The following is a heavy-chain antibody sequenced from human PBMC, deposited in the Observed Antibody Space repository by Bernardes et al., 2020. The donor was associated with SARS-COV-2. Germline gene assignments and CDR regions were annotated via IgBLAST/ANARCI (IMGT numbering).Heavy chain of an antibody. CDR2: TDWDDDK. CDR1: GFSLTTGGMS. V-gene: IGHV2-70*01. J-gene: IGHJ4*02. D-gene: IGHD3-22*01. CDR3: ERISSLAGVVVIDQ. Sequence: SGPTLLKPSQTLTLTCTFSGFSLTTGGMSIIWIRQPPGTALEWLAPTDWDDDKKYNTSLKTRLTVSKDTSKNQVVLTMTNMDPVDTATYYCERISSLAGVVVIDQWGQGVLVTVSS.